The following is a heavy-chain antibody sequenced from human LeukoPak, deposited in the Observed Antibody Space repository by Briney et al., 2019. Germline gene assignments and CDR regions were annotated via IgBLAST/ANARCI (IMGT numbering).Heavy chain of an antibody. CDR2: ISGSGGST. V-gene: IGHV3-23*01. Sequence: HPGGSLRLSCAASGFTFSSYSMNWVRQAPGKGLEWVSAISGSGGSTYYADSVKGRFTISRDNSKNTLYLQMNSLRAEDTAVYYCAKPPPLARGYGDYCPSFDYWGQGTLVNVSS. D-gene: IGHD4-17*01. CDR1: GFTFSSYS. CDR3: AKPPPLARGYGDYCPSFDY. J-gene: IGHJ4*02.